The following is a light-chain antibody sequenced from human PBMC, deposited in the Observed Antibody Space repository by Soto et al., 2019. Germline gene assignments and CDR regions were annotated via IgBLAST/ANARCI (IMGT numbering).Light chain of an antibody. J-gene: IGKJ1*01. V-gene: IGKV1-6*01. Sequence: AIQMTQSPSSLSASVGDRVTITCRASQDISDDVGWYQQTPGKAPKLLISGASRLQSGVPSRFSVIGSGAAFTLTITILRPEDSATYYCMQNHNYPRTFGQVTKVEI. CDR3: MQNHNYPRT. CDR2: GAS. CDR1: QDISDD.